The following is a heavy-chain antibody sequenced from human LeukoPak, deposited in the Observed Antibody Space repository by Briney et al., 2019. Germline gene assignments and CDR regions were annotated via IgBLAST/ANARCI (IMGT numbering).Heavy chain of an antibody. CDR1: GFTFSSYS. Sequence: GGSLRLSCAASGFTFSSYSMNWVRQAPGKGLEWVSSISSSSSYIYYADSVKGRFTISRDNAKNSLYLQMNSLRAEDAAVYYCARVPFTGIAAAGDGGDDYWGQGTLVTVSS. CDR3: ARVPFTGIAAAGDGGDDY. D-gene: IGHD6-13*01. V-gene: IGHV3-21*04. CDR2: ISSSSSYI. J-gene: IGHJ4*02.